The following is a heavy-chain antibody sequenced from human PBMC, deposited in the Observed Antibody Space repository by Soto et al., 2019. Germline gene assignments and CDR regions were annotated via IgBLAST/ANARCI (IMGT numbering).Heavy chain of an antibody. V-gene: IGHV3-30-3*01. J-gene: IGHJ6*02. Sequence: PGGSLRLSCAASGFTFSSYTMHWVRQAPGKGLEWVAVISYDGSNKYYADSVKGRFTISRDNSKNTLYLQMNSLRAEDTAVYYCARDLTYYDSSGYYHYYYYGMDVWGQGTTVTVSS. CDR3: ARDLTYYDSSGYYHYYYYGMDV. CDR2: ISYDGSNK. D-gene: IGHD3-22*01. CDR1: GFTFSSYT.